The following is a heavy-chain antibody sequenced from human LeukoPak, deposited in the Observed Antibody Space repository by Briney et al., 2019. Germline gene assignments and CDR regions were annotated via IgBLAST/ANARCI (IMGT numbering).Heavy chain of an antibody. CDR2: IYYSGST. Sequence: KPSETLSLTCTVSGGSISSSSYYWGWIRQPPGKGLEWIGSIYYSGSTYYNPSLKSRVTISVDTSKNQFSLKLSSVTAADTAVYYCARQTYYYDSSGYRSGYWGQGTLVTVSS. CDR1: GGSISSSSYY. CDR3: ARQTYYYDSSGYRSGY. J-gene: IGHJ4*02. D-gene: IGHD3-22*01. V-gene: IGHV4-39*01.